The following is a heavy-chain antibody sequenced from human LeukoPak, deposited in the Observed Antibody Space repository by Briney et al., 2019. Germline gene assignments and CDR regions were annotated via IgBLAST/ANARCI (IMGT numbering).Heavy chain of an antibody. J-gene: IGHJ4*02. CDR2: ISYDGSNK. Sequence: GGSLRLSCAPSGFTFSSYGMHWVRQAPGKGLEWVAVISYDGSNKYYADSVKGRFTISRDNSKNTLYLQMNSLRAEDTAVYYCAKDDGVREADPRGYFDYWGQGTLVTVSS. CDR1: GFTFSSYG. D-gene: IGHD3-10*01. CDR3: AKDDGVREADPRGYFDY. V-gene: IGHV3-30*18.